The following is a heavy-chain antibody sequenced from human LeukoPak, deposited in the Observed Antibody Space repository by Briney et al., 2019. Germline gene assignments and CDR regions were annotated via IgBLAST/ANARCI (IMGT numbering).Heavy chain of an antibody. CDR3: ARDKRGYGDYVDY. J-gene: IGHJ4*02. CDR2: IYYSGST. CDR1: GDSISSSSSY. V-gene: IGHV4-39*07. D-gene: IGHD4-17*01. Sequence: SETLSLTCTVSGDSISSSSSYWGWIRQPPGKGLEWIGSIYYSGSTYYNTSLKSRVTISVDTSKNQFSLKLNSVTAADTAVYYCARDKRGYGDYVDYWGQGTLVTVSS.